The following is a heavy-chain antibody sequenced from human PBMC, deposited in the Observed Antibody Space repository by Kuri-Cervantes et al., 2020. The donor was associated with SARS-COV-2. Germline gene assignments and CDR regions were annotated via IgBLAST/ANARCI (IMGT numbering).Heavy chain of an antibody. Sequence: GESLKISCAASGFSVSDNYLSWVRQAPGKGLECVSVMFNAGETHYADSVKGRFTISRDNAKNTLYLEMKSLRAEDTALYICAVNIVGATSDNSDFWGQGTMVTVSS. CDR3: AVNIVGATSDNSDF. V-gene: IGHV3-66*02. J-gene: IGHJ3*01. D-gene: IGHD1-26*01. CDR2: MFNAGET. CDR1: GFSVSDNY.